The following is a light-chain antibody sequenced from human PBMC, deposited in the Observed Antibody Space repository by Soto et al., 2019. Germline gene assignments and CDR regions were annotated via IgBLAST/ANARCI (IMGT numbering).Light chain of an antibody. V-gene: IGKV2-30*01. Sequence: DAVMTQSPLSLPVTLGQPASISCRSSQSLVYSDGNTYLNWFQQKPGQAPRLIVYNIFIRAPGIPGRFSGSDSETEFTLTITSLQSEDFAVYYCHQYNDWPQTFGQGTRLEI. J-gene: IGKJ5*01. CDR2: NIF. CDR1: QSLVYSDGNTY. CDR3: HQYNDWPQT.